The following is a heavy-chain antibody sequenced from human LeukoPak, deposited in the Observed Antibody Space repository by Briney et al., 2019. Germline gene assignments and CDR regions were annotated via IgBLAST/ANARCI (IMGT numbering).Heavy chain of an antibody. CDR2: ISAYNGNT. D-gene: IGHD2-2*01. J-gene: IGHJ4*02. V-gene: IGHV1-18*01. Sequence: GASVKVSCKASGYTFTSYGVSWVRQAPGQGLEWMGWISAYNGNTNYAQKLQGRVIMTTDTSTSTAYMELRSLRSDDTAVYYCARALGYCSSTSCSAPGIYYFDYWGQGTLVTVSS. CDR3: ARALGYCSSTSCSAPGIYYFDY. CDR1: GYTFTSYG.